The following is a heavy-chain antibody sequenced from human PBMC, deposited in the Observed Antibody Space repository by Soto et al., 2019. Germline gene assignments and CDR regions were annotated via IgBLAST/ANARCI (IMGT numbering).Heavy chain of an antibody. CDR2: IYPGDLDT. D-gene: IGHD5-12*01. V-gene: IGHV5-51*01. CDR1: GYSFTRYW. J-gene: IGHJ6*04. Sequence: GGSLKISCKGSGYSFTRYWIGWVRQMPGKGLEWVGIIYPGDLDTRYSASFRGQVTISADRSTSTAYLQWNSLKASDTAIYYCVRDALRGGSDSYGTDVRGKGTRCTASS. CDR3: VRDALRGGSDSYGTDV.